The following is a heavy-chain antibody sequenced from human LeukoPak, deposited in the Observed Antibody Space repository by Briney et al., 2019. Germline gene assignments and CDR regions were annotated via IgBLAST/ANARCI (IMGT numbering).Heavy chain of an antibody. CDR2: IYYSGST. V-gene: IGHV4-59*08. CDR1: GGSISSSY. CDR3: ASLTAYFDL. Sequence: SETLSLTCTVSGGSISSSYWSWIRQPPGKGLEWIGYIYYSGSTNYSPSLKSRVTMSVDTSKNQFSLKVTSVTAADTAVYYCASLTAYFDLWGRGTLVTVSS. J-gene: IGHJ2*01.